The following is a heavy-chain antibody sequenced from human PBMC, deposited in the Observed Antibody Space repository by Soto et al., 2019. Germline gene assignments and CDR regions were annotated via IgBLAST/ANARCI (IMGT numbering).Heavy chain of an antibody. V-gene: IGHV1-69*01. D-gene: IGHD3-10*01. CDR1: GGIFSTYA. CDR3: ARDRDDYCSGNYYNRFDF. J-gene: IGHJ4*02. Sequence: QVQLVQSGAEVKKPGSSVKVSCKASGGIFSTYAISWLRQAPGQGLEWMGGIIPLFGTPNYAQRFQGRVTITADESTSTAYMELSRLRSEDTAVYYCARDRDDYCSGNYYNRFDFWGQGTLVTVSS. CDR2: IIPLFGTP.